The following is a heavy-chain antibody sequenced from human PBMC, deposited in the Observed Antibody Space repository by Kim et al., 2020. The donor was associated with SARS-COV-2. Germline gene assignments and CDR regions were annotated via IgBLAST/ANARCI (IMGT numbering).Heavy chain of an antibody. Sequence: GGSLRLSCAASGFTFDDYTMHWVRQAPGKGLEWVSLISWDGGSTYYADSVKGRFTISRDNSKNSLYLQMNSLRTEDTALYYCAKEGDTTQQGPDQTPTYGMDVWGQGTTVTVSS. CDR2: ISWDGGST. CDR3: AKEGDTTQQGPDQTPTYGMDV. D-gene: IGHD2-21*01. CDR1: GFTFDDYT. J-gene: IGHJ6*02. V-gene: IGHV3-43*01.